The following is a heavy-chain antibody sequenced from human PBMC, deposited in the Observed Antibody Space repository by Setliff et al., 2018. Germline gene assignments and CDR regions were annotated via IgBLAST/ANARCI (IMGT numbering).Heavy chain of an antibody. D-gene: IGHD1-1*01. CDR3: ARDMGQPYYFES. J-gene: IGHJ4*02. Sequence: PSETLSLTCTVSGGSISSSSHYWGWIRQPPGKGLEWIGSIYYTGSTYYNPSLKSRVTMSVDTSKRQFSLKLGSATAADTAVYYCARDMGQPYYFESWGRGTLVTV. CDR1: GGSISSSSHY. V-gene: IGHV4-39*07. CDR2: IYYTGST.